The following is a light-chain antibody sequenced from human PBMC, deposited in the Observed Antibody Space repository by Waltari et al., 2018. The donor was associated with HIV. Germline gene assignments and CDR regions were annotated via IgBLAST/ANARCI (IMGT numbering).Light chain of an antibody. Sequence: EIIMTQSPATLSVTPGEGAPLSSRASQSVTSNLAWYQQNPGQAPRLLIYGASTRATGVAARFSGSGSGTDFTLTISSLQSEDFALYYCQQYKSWPLTFGGGTKVEI. J-gene: IGKJ4*01. V-gene: IGKV3-15*01. CDR1: QSVTSN. CDR3: QQYKSWPLT. CDR2: GAS.